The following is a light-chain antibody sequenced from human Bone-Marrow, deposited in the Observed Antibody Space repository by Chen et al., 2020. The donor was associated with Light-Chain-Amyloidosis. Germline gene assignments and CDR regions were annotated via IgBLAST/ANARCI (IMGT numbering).Light chain of an antibody. V-gene: IGKV1-5*01. CDR2: DAS. CDR1: QSISSW. Sequence: DIQMTQSPSTLSASVGDRVTITCRASQSISSWLAWYQQKPGKAPKVLISDASSLESGVPSRFSGSGLGTEFTLTITSLQPDDFASYYCQQYGSYPLTFGGGTKVEIK. J-gene: IGKJ4*01. CDR3: QQYGSYPLT.